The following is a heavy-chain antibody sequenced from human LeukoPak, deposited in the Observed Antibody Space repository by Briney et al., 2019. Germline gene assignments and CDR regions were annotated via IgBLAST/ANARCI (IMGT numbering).Heavy chain of an antibody. Sequence: PGGSLRLSCAASGFTFSSYSMNWVRQAPGKGLEWVSYISSSSSTIYYADSVKGRFTISRDNAKNSLYLQMNSLRAEDTAVYYCARDSYYYGSGAWGQGTLVTVSS. V-gene: IGHV3-48*04. CDR1: GFTFSSYS. J-gene: IGHJ4*02. D-gene: IGHD3-10*01. CDR2: ISSSSSTI. CDR3: ARDSYYYGSGA.